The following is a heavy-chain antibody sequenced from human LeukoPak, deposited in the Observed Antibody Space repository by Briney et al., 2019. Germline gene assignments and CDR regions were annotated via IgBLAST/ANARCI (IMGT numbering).Heavy chain of an antibody. Sequence: PGGSLRLSCAASGFTFDDYAMHWVRQAPGKGLEWVSGISWNSGSIGYADSVKGRFTISRDNSKNTLYLQMNSLRAEDTAVYYCAKDSSVLRYFDWLLLAFDYWGQGTLVTVSS. CDR2: ISWNSGSI. CDR3: AKDSSVLRYFDWLLLAFDY. D-gene: IGHD3-9*01. V-gene: IGHV3-9*01. CDR1: GFTFDDYA. J-gene: IGHJ4*02.